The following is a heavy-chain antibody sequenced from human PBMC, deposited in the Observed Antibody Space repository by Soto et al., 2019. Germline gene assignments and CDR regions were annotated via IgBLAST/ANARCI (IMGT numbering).Heavy chain of an antibody. CDR1: GDSISTYY. D-gene: IGHD2-8*02. CDR3: ARDLVGLTHFDY. Sequence: QVQLQESGPGLVKPSETLSLTCTVSGDSISTYYWNWVRQPLGKGLEWIGYIYYLGRTNYNPSLRSRVTMSLDTSKNHISLNLNSVTAADTAVYYCARDLVGLTHFDYWGQGILVTVSS. CDR2: IYYLGRT. J-gene: IGHJ4*02. V-gene: IGHV4-59*01.